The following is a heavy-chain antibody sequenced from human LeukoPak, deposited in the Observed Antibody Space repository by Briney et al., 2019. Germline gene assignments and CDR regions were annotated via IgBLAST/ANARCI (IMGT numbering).Heavy chain of an antibody. Sequence: GGSLRLSCAASGFTFSRYWMNWVRQAPGKGLEWVANIKQDGSEKYYVDSVKGRFTISRDNAKNSLYLQMNSLRAEDTAVYYCARVGGYNYDYFDYWGQGTLVTVSS. J-gene: IGHJ4*02. D-gene: IGHD5-24*01. V-gene: IGHV3-7*01. CDR3: ARVGGYNYDYFDY. CDR1: GFTFSRYW. CDR2: IKQDGSEK.